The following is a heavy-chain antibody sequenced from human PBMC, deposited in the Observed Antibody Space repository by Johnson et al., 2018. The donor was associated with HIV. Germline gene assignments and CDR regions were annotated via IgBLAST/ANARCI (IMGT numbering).Heavy chain of an antibody. CDR1: GFSFSDYY. V-gene: IGHV3-30*18. J-gene: IGHJ3*02. D-gene: IGHD6-6*01. CDR2: ISYDGSNK. CDR3: AKVLPFEQLVPQGAFDI. Sequence: QVQLVESGGGLVKPGGSLRLSCAASGFSFSDYYMSWIRQAPGKGLEWVAVISYDGSNKYYADSVKGRFTISRDNYKNTLYLQMNSLRAEDTAVYYCAKVLPFEQLVPQGAFDIWGQGTMVTVSS.